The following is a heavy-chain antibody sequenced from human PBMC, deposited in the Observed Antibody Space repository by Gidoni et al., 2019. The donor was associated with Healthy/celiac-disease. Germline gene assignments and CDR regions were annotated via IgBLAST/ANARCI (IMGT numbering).Heavy chain of an antibody. V-gene: IGHV3-49*03. Sequence: EVQLVESGGGLVQPGRSLRLSCTASGFPFGDYAMSWFRQAPGKGLEWVGFIRSKAYGGTTEYAASVKGRFTISRDDSKSIAYLQMNSLKTEDTAVYYCGVFWSADSAGYYGMDVWGQGTTVTVSS. J-gene: IGHJ6*02. CDR3: GVFWSADSAGYYGMDV. CDR2: IRSKAYGGTT. D-gene: IGHD3-3*01. CDR1: GFPFGDYA.